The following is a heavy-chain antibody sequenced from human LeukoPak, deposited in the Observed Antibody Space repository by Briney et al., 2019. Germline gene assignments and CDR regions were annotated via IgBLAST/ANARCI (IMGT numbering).Heavy chain of an antibody. CDR1: GYTFTSYD. J-gene: IGHJ6*03. Sequence: GASVKVSCKASGYTFTSYDINWVRQATGQGLEWMGWMNPNSGNTGYAPKFQGRVTITRNTSISTAYMELSSLRSEDTAVYYCARKGPANYYYYYMDVWGQGTTVTVSS. CDR2: MNPNSGNT. V-gene: IGHV1-8*01. CDR3: ARKGPANYYYYYMDV. D-gene: IGHD2-2*01.